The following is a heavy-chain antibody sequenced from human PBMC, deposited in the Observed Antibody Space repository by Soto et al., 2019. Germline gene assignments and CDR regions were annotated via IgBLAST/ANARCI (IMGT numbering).Heavy chain of an antibody. CDR1: GFPFSTYG. D-gene: IGHD6-19*01. CDR3: ARDEGLSLAGYFWYFDL. J-gene: IGHJ2*01. CDR2: IWSDGSNK. Sequence: ESGGGVVHPGRSLRLSCEASGFPFSTYGMHWVRQAPGKGLEWVAVIWSDGSNKYYGDSVKGRFTISRDNSKNTMYLQMNSLRAEDTAIYYCARDEGLSLAGYFWYFDLWGRGTLVTVSS. V-gene: IGHV3-33*01.